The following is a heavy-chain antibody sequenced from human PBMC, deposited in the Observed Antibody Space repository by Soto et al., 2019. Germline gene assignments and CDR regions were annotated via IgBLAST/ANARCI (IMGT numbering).Heavy chain of an antibody. CDR3: AHRLVSGYEPLYNWFDP. J-gene: IGHJ5*02. V-gene: IGHV2-5*01. D-gene: IGHD5-12*01. CDR2: IYWNDDK. CDR1: GFSLSTSGVG. Sequence: QITLKESGPTLVKPTQTLTLTCTFSGFSLSTSGVGVGWIRQPPGKALEWLALIYWNDDKRYSPSLKSRLTITKDTSKNQVVLTMTNMDPVYTATYYCAHRLVSGYEPLYNWFDPWGQGTLVTVSS.